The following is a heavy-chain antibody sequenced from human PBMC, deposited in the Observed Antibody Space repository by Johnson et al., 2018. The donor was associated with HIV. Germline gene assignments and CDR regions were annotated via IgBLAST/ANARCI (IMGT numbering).Heavy chain of an antibody. CDR1: GFTFSDYY. Sequence: QVQLVESGGGLVKPGGSLRLSCAASGFTFSDYYMTWIRQTPGKGLEWVSYISSSGTTVYYADSVRGRFSISRDNAKYSLYLQMNSLRAEDTAVYYCAPQLGIGDAFDIWGQGTMVTVSS. CDR2: ISSSGTTV. D-gene: IGHD7-27*01. J-gene: IGHJ3*02. CDR3: APQLGIGDAFDI. V-gene: IGHV3-11*04.